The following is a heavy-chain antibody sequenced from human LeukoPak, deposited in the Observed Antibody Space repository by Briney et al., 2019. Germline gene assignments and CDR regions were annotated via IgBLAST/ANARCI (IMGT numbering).Heavy chain of an antibody. D-gene: IGHD2-2*01. CDR2: ISGSGGST. CDR3: ARDLDCSSTTCYVDYYYGMDV. V-gene: IGHV3-23*01. Sequence: GGSLRLSCAASGFTFSSYAMSWVRQTPGKGLEWVSAISGSGGSTYYADSVKGRFTISRDNSKNTLYLQMNSLRAEDTAVYYCARDLDCSSTTCYVDYYYGMDVWGQGTTVTVSS. J-gene: IGHJ6*02. CDR1: GFTFSSYA.